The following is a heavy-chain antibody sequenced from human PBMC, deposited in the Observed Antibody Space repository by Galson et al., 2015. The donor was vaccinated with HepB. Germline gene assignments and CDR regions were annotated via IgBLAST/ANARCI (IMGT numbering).Heavy chain of an antibody. CDR1: GFTFSSYS. Sequence: SVRLSCAASGFTFSSYSMHWVRQAPGQGLEWVAVISSDGSNKYYADSVRGRFTISRDNSKSTMYLQMNSLRAEDTAVYYCARDVAVAGYYYYGMDVWGQGTTVTVSS. CDR3: ARDVAVAGYYYYGMDV. J-gene: IGHJ6*02. V-gene: IGHV3-30-3*01. D-gene: IGHD6-19*01. CDR2: ISSDGSNK.